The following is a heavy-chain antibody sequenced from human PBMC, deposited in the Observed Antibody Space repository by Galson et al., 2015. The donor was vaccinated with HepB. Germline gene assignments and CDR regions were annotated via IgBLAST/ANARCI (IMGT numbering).Heavy chain of an antibody. CDR2: IIPIFETA. J-gene: IGHJ4*02. CDR1: RGTFRNYA. V-gene: IGHV1-69*13. D-gene: IGHD2-21*02. Sequence: SVKVSCKASRGTFRNYAFSWMRQAPGQGPEWMGGIIPIFETARCAQKFQGRVTITADESTSTTYMELSSLRSEDTAVYFCARSYCGGDCSSSIPYYYFDYWGQGTLVTVSS. CDR3: ARSYCGGDCSSSIPYYYFDY.